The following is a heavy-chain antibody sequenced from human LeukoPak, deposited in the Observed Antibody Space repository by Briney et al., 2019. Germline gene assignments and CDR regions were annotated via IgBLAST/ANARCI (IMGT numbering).Heavy chain of an antibody. D-gene: IGHD2-15*01. CDR2: IYPGDSDT. Sequence: GESLHISCKGSPYTFTSYWMCCVRQMPGKGLEWMGFIYPGDSDTRYSPSFQGQVTISADKSISTAYLQWSSLNASDTDIYYCARRGSCRGGGGPCTAESFQDWGQGTLVTISS. CDR1: PYTFTSYW. J-gene: IGHJ1*01. CDR3: ARRGSCRGGGGPCTAESFQD. V-gene: IGHV5-51*01.